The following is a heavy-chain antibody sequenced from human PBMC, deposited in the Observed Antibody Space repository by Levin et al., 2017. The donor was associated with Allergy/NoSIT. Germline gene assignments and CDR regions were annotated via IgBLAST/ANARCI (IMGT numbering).Heavy chain of an antibody. CDR3: VREGGEQRVATAEWTWSDP. CDR1: GYTFTAYV. V-gene: IGHV1-2*02. J-gene: IGHJ5*02. CDR2: INPNDGNA. Sequence: ASVKVSCKASGYTFTAYVLHWVRQAPGQGLEWMGWINPNDGNARSAQKFQGRVTLTRDTSISTAYMDLSRLSSDDTAIYYCVREGGEQRVATAEWTWSDPWGQGSLVTVSS. D-gene: IGHD5-12*01.